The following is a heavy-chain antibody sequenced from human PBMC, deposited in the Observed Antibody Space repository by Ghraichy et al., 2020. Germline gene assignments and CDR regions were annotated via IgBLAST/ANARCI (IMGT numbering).Heavy chain of an antibody. CDR2: IIPIFGTA. CDR3: ARVGGYCSSTSCPRDYYYGMDV. D-gene: IGHD2-2*01. J-gene: IGHJ6*02. V-gene: IGHV1-69*13. Sequence: SVKVSCKASGGTFSSYAISWVRQAPGQGLEWMGGIIPIFGTANYAQKFQGRVTITADESTSTAYMELSSLRSEDTAVYYCARVGGYCSSTSCPRDYYYGMDVWGQGTTVTVSS. CDR1: GGTFSSYA.